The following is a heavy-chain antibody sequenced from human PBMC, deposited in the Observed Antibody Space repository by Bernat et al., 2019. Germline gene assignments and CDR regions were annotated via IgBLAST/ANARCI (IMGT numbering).Heavy chain of an antibody. CDR2: IYSGGST. CDR3: ARDHGIAARPVDY. V-gene: IGHV3-66*01. D-gene: IGHD6-6*01. CDR1: GFTVSSNY. Sequence: EVQLVESGGGLVQPGGSLSLSCAASGFTVSSNYMSWVGQAPGKGLEWVSVIYSGGSTYYADSVKGRFTISRDNSKNTLYLQMNSLRAEDTAVYYCARDHGIAARPVDYWGQGTLVTVSS. J-gene: IGHJ4*02.